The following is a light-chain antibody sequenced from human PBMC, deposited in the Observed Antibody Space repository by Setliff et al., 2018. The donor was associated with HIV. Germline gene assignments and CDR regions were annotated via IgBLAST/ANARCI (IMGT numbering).Light chain of an antibody. CDR3: SSYTSSSTSYV. CDR2: DVS. V-gene: IGLV2-14*02. J-gene: IGLJ1*01. Sequence: QSVLTQPASVSGSLGQSITISCTGTSSDVGSYNLVSWYQQSPGKAPKLMIYDVSNRPSGVSNRFSGSKSGNTASLTISGLQAEDEADYYCSSYTSSSTSYVFGTGTKVTV. CDR1: SSDVGSYNL.